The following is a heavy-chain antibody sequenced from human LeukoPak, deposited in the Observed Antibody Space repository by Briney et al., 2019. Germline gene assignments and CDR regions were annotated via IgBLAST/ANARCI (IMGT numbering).Heavy chain of an antibody. Sequence: SETLSLTCIVSGGSLSTSSFYWDWVRQPPGKGLEWIGSIYYSGSSYYNPSLKSRVTMSVDTSKNQFSLKLSSVTAADTAVYYCATQDVVVPTAAQRPLDYWGQGTLVTVS. J-gene: IGHJ4*02. CDR3: ATQDVVVPTAAQRPLDY. V-gene: IGHV4-39*01. CDR1: GGSLSTSSFY. D-gene: IGHD2-2*01. CDR2: IYYSGSS.